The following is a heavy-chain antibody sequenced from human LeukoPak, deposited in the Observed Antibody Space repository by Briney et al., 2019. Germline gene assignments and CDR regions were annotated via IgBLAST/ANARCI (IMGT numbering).Heavy chain of an antibody. D-gene: IGHD6-19*01. CDR1: GFSFSSYW. Sequence: GGSLRLSCTASGFSFSSYWMSWVRQAPGKGLEWVANIKQDGSDKYYVDSVKGRFTISRDNAKNSLYLQMNSLRAEDSALYYCARASAVAGTRDYWGQGTLVTVSS. CDR2: IKQDGSDK. CDR3: ARASAVAGTRDY. V-gene: IGHV3-7*01. J-gene: IGHJ4*02.